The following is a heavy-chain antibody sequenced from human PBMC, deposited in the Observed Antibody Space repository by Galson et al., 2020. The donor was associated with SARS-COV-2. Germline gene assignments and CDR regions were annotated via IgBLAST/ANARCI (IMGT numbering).Heavy chain of an antibody. J-gene: IGHJ5*02. CDR2: IYYSGST. Sequence: SQTLSLTCTVSGGSISSSTYYWAWIRQPPGKGLEWIGSIYYSGSTYYNPSLKSRVTIFVDTSKNQFSLKLTSVTAADTAVYYCARHSSATTFPLDPWGQGTLVTVSS. D-gene: IGHD3-16*01. V-gene: IGHV4-39*01. CDR3: ARHSSATTFPLDP. CDR1: GGSISSSTYY.